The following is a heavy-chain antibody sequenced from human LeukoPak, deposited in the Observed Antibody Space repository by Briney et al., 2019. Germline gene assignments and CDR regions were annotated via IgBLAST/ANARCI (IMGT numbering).Heavy chain of an antibody. CDR1: GFTVSSNY. Sequence: GGSLRLSCAASGFTVSSNYMSWVRQAPGKGLEWVSVIYSGGTINYADAVKGRFTISRDNSKNTLYFQMNNLRAEDTAVYYCARTRYGGMPTYRHFDLWGRGTLVTVSS. V-gene: IGHV3-53*01. CDR2: IYSGGTI. D-gene: IGHD4-23*01. CDR3: ARTRYGGMPTYRHFDL. J-gene: IGHJ2*01.